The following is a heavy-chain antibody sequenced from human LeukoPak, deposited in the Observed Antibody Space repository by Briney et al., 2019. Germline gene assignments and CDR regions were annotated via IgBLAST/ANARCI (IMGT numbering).Heavy chain of an antibody. CDR3: ARGVLRFLEWLSQGENYFDY. V-gene: IGHV1-69*05. J-gene: IGHJ4*02. Sequence: GSSVKVSCKASGGTFSSCAISWVRQAPGQGLEWMGRIIPIFGTANYAQKFQGRVTITTDESTSTAYMELSSLRSEDTAVYYCARGVLRFLEWLSQGENYFDYWGQGTLVTVSS. CDR2: IIPIFGTA. CDR1: GGTFSSCA. D-gene: IGHD3-3*01.